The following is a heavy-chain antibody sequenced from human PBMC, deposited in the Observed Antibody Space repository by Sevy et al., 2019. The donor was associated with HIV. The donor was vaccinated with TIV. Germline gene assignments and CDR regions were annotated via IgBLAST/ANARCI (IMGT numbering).Heavy chain of an antibody. CDR2: IYWDDDH. Sequence: SGPTLVNPTQTLTLTCTLSGFSISTRGVGVGWIRQPPGKALEWLASIYWDDDHRYNPSLKSRLTITKDTSRNQVVLTMTNMDPVDTATYYCAHSPTHYSGWFEKCFDSWGQRTLVTVSS. J-gene: IGHJ4*02. CDR3: AHSPTHYSGWFEKCFDS. CDR1: GFSISTRGVG. V-gene: IGHV2-5*02. D-gene: IGHD6-19*01.